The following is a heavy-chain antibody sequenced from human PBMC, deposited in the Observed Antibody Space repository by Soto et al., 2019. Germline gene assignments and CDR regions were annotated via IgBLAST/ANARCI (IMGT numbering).Heavy chain of an antibody. J-gene: IGHJ4*02. CDR3: ARVATYYYGSGSYPAHLDY. Sequence: QVQLVQSGAEVKKPGSSVKVSCKASGGTFSSYTISWVRQAPGQGLEWMGRIIPILGIANYAQKFQGRVTITADKSTSTADMELSSLRSEDTAVYYCARVATYYYGSGSYPAHLDYWCQGTLVTVSS. V-gene: IGHV1-69*02. D-gene: IGHD3-10*01. CDR1: GGTFSSYT. CDR2: IIPILGIA.